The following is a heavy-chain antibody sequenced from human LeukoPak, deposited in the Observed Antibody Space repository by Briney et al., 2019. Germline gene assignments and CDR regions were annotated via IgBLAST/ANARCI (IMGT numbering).Heavy chain of an antibody. CDR2: INIAGSNT. J-gene: IGHJ5*02. Sequence: GGSLRLSCGASGFTFSDYYMSWIRQAPGKGLEWLSYINIAGSNTHYADSVMGRFTVSRDNAKKSLYLQMNNLRAEDTAVYYCATDGAGFDTWGQGVLVTVSS. CDR3: ATDGAGFDT. V-gene: IGHV3-11*01. CDR1: GFTFSDYY.